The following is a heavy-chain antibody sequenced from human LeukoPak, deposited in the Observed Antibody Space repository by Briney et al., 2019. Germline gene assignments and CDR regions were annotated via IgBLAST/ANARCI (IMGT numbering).Heavy chain of an antibody. Sequence: SETLSLTCAVYGGSFSGYYWNWIRQPPGKGLEWIGEINHSGSANYNPSLKSRVTISLDTSKNQFSLKLSSVTAADTAVYYCYQGNYGSGTVFWGQGTLVTVSS. CDR2: INHSGSA. V-gene: IGHV4-34*01. CDR1: GGSFSGYY. J-gene: IGHJ4*02. CDR3: YQGNYGSGTVF. D-gene: IGHD3-10*01.